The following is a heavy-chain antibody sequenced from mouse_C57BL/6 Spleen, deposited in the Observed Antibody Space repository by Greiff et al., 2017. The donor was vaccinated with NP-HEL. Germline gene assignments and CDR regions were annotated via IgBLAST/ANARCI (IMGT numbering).Heavy chain of an antibody. CDR3: ARGGYYGSSHPFAY. J-gene: IGHJ3*01. CDR1: GYTFTSYW. CDR2: IDPSDSYT. Sequence: QVQLQHPGAELVMPGASVKLSCKASGYTFTSYWMHWVKQRPGQGLEWIGEIDPSDSYTNYNQKFKGKSTLTVDKSSSTAYMQLSSLTSEDSAVYYCARGGYYGSSHPFAYWGQGTLVTVSA. D-gene: IGHD1-1*01. V-gene: IGHV1-69*01.